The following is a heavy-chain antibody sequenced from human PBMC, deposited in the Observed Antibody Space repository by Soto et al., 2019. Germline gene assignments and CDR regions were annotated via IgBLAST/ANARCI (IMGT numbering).Heavy chain of an antibody. V-gene: IGHV4-39*01. J-gene: IGHJ4*02. CDR3: ARRTTSVAQPPFDY. D-gene: IGHD6-19*01. Sequence: QLQLQESGPGLVKPSETLSLTCTVSGGSISSRSYFWGWIRQPPGRGLEWIGSLHYSGPSHYNPSLKTRITISFDTSENQFSLKLTSVTAADTAVYFCARRTTSVAQPPFDYWGRGPLVTVSS. CDR2: LHYSGPS. CDR1: GGSISSRSYF.